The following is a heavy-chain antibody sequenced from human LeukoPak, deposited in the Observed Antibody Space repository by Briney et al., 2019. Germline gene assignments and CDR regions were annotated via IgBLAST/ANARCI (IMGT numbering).Heavy chain of an antibody. Sequence: SETLSLTCTVSGGSISSSSYYWGWIRQPPGKGLEWIGSIYYSGSTYYNPSLKSRVTISVDTSKSQFSLKLSSVTAADTAVYYCARESCSSTSCSNWFDPWGQGTLVTVSS. J-gene: IGHJ5*02. D-gene: IGHD2-2*01. CDR2: IYYSGST. CDR1: GGSISSSSYY. CDR3: ARESCSSTSCSNWFDP. V-gene: IGHV4-39*02.